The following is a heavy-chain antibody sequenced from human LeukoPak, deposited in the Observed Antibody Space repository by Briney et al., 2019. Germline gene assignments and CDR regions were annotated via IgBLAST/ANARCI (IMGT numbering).Heavy chain of an antibody. V-gene: IGHV4-61*02. CDR1: GGSISSGSYY. CDR2: IYTSGST. Sequence: PSQTLSLTCTVSGGSISSGSYYWSWIRQPAGKGLEWIGRIYTSGSTNYNPSLKSRVTISVDTSKNQFPLKLSSVTAADTAVYYCAREGIVVVLFDYWGQGTLVTVSS. CDR3: AREGIVVVLFDY. J-gene: IGHJ4*02. D-gene: IGHD3-22*01.